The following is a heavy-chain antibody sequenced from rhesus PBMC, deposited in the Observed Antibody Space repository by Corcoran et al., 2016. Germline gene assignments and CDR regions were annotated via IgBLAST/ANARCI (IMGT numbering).Heavy chain of an antibody. CDR3: ARIQGSSWSVDY. J-gene: IGHJ4*01. Sequence: QVQLKESGPGLVKPSETLFLTCAVSGDSISSGYGWGWIRQPPGKGLEWIVTIYSSTGNTYYDPSLKSRVTISKDTSTNQFSLKLSSVTAADTAVYYCARIQGSSWSVDYWGQGVLVTVSS. CDR2: IYSSTGNT. D-gene: IGHD6-13*01. V-gene: IGHV4S7*01. CDR1: GDSISSGYG.